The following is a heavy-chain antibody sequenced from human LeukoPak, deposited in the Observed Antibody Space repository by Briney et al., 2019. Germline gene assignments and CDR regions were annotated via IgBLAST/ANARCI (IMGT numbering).Heavy chain of an antibody. J-gene: IGHJ5*02. CDR3: AAITMVRGVPYDWFDP. V-gene: IGHV4-34*01. CDR1: GGSFSGYY. Sequence: SETLSLTCAVYGGSFSGYYWSWIRQPPGKGLEWIGEINHSGSTNYNPSLKSRVTISVDTSKNQFPLKLSSVTAADTAVYYCAAITMVRGVPYDWFDPWGQGTLVTVSS. CDR2: INHSGST. D-gene: IGHD3-10*01.